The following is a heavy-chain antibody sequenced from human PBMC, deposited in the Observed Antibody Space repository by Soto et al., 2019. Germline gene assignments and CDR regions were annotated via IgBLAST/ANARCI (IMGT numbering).Heavy chain of an antibody. CDR3: ARQVPAAIRLGWFDP. CDR2: IYYSGSS. Sequence: KPSETLSLTCTVSGGSISRSTYYWGWIRQPPGKGLEWIGSIYYSGSSYYRPSLKSRVTISVDTSKNQFSLKLSSVTAADTAFYYCARQVPAAIRLGWFDPWGKGTLVTVSS. J-gene: IGHJ5*02. CDR1: GGSISRSTYY. D-gene: IGHD2-2*02. V-gene: IGHV4-39*01.